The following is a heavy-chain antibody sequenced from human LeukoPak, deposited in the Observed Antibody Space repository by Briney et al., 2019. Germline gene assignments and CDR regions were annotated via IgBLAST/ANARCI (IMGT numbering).Heavy chain of an antibody. Sequence: HPGGSLRLSCAASGFTFSSYAMSWVRQAPGKGLEWVSAISGSGGSTYYADSVKGRFTISRDNSKNTLYLQTNSLRAEDTAVYYCAKDGDYDILTGYFLLAHFDYWGQGTLVTVSS. CDR3: AKDGDYDILTGYFLLAHFDY. V-gene: IGHV3-23*01. D-gene: IGHD3-9*01. CDR1: GFTFSSYA. CDR2: ISGSGGST. J-gene: IGHJ4*02.